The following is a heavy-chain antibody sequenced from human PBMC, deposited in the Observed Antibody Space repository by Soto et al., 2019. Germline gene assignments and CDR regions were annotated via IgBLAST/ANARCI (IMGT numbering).Heavy chain of an antibody. J-gene: IGHJ4*02. Sequence: EVPRKGSGNTFPYVYLHWVRQAPGQAPEWMGWITPFNGNTKYAQKFQDRVTFTGDTSLNTAYMELSSLRSDDTAMFYCASGRYDASGYFDYWGQGTLVTVSS. CDR1: GNTFPYVY. CDR3: ASGRYDASGYFDY. D-gene: IGHD3-22*01. CDR2: ITPFNGNT. V-gene: IGHV1-45*02.